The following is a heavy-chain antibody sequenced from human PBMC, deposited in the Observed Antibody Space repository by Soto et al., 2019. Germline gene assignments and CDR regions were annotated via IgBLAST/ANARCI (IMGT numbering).Heavy chain of an antibody. V-gene: IGHV4-39*01. CDR2: IYYSGST. J-gene: IGHJ5*02. Sequence: PSETLSLTCTVSGGSISSISYYWGWIRQPPGKGLEGIGSIYYSGSTYYNPSLKSRVTISVDTSKNQFSLKLSSVTAADTAVYYCARRSDDFWSGYYTGWFDXWGQGTLVTVSX. D-gene: IGHD3-3*01. CDR1: GGSISSISYY. CDR3: ARRSDDFWSGYYTGWFDX.